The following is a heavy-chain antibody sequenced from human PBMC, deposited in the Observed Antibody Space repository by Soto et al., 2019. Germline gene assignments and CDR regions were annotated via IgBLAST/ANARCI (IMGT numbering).Heavy chain of an antibody. Sequence: EMQLVEAGGGLLEPGGSLRLSCVASGFTFSNSWMSWVRQAPGKGLEWVGRIKSEADGGTTDYTAAVQGRFIISRDDSTSSLNLQMSALKTEDTAVYYCATIRASYYSPFWGRGTLVTVSS. V-gene: IGHV3-15*05. CDR2: IKSEADGGTT. CDR3: ATIRASYYSPF. CDR1: GFTFSNSW. J-gene: IGHJ4*02. D-gene: IGHD1-26*01.